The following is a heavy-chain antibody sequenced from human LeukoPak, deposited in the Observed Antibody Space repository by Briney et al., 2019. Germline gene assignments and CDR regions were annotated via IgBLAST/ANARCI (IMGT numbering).Heavy chain of an antibody. CDR2: IRGGGGST. CDR1: GFTFRSYA. Sequence: GGSLRRSCAASGFTFRSYAMGWVRQAPGKGLEWVSGIRGGGGSTYYEDSWKGPFTISTDNSKNTLYLQMNSLRAEDSAVYYCAKMKYQWLVRIYFDYWGQGTLVTVSS. J-gene: IGHJ4*02. V-gene: IGHV3-23*01. D-gene: IGHD6-19*01. CDR3: AKMKYQWLVRIYFDY.